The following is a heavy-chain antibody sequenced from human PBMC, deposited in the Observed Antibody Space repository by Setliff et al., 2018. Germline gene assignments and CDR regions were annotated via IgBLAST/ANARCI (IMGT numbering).Heavy chain of an antibody. V-gene: IGHV4-4*07. CDR1: GGSISSYY. D-gene: IGHD2-15*01. J-gene: IGHJ5*02. Sequence: SETLSLTCTVSGGSISSYYWSWIRQPAGKGLEWIGRIYTSGSTNYNPSLKSRVTMSVDTSKNQFSLKLSSVAAADTAVYYCARDCSGGSCYQAGGFDPGGQGTLVTVSS. CDR3: ARDCSGGSCYQAGGFDP. CDR2: IYTSGST.